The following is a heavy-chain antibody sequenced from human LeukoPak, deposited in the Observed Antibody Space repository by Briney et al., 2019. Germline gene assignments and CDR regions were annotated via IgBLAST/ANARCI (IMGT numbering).Heavy chain of an antibody. V-gene: IGHV1-69*13. CDR2: IIPIFGTA. D-gene: IGHD3-22*01. CDR3: ARVGIYDSSGYADY. Sequence: GASVKVSCKASGGTFSSYAISWVRQAPGQGLEWMGGIIPIFGTANYAQKFQGRVTITADESTSTAYMELSSLRSEDTAVYYCARVGIYDSSGYADYWGQGTLVTVSS. CDR1: GGTFSSYA. J-gene: IGHJ4*02.